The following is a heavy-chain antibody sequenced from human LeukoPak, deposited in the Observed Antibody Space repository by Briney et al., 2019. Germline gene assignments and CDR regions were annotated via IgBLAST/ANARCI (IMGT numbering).Heavy chain of an antibody. CDR3: VKDETMITMVRGAIGGMDV. Sequence: GGSLRLSCAASGFTFSSYAMSWVRQAPGKGLEWVSAISGSGGSTYYADSVKGRFTISRDNSKNTLYLQMNSLRAEDTAVYYCVKDETMITMVRGAIGGMDVWGQGTTVTVSS. CDR1: GFTFSSYA. V-gene: IGHV3-23*01. D-gene: IGHD3-10*01. CDR2: ISGSGGST. J-gene: IGHJ6*02.